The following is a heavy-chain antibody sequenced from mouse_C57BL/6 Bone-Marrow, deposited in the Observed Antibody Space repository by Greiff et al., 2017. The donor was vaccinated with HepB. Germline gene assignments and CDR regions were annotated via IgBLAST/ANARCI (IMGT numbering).Heavy chain of an antibody. CDR2: IDPNSGGT. CDR3: AREEITTVVATDAMDY. D-gene: IGHD1-1*01. Sequence: QVQLQQPGAELVKPGASVKLSCKASGYTFTSYWMHWVKQRPGRGLEWTGRIDPNSGGTKYNEKFKSKATLTVDKPSSTAYMQLSSLTSEDSAVYYCAREEITTVVATDAMDYWGQGTSVTVSS. J-gene: IGHJ4*01. CDR1: GYTFTSYW. V-gene: IGHV1-72*01.